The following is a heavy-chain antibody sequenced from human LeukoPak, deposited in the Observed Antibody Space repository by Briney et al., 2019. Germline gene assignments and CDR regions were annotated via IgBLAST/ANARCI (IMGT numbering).Heavy chain of an antibody. CDR3: ARGVLSRYYYMDV. CDR2: INHSGRI. D-gene: IGHD6-6*01. J-gene: IGHJ6*03. V-gene: IGHV4-34*01. Sequence: PSETLSLTCAVYGGSFSGYYWNWIRQSPGKGLEWIGEINHSGRINYNPSLKSRVTISVDTFKNQFSLNLSSATAADTAVYFCARGVLSRYYYMDVWGKGTTVTVSS. CDR1: GGSFSGYY.